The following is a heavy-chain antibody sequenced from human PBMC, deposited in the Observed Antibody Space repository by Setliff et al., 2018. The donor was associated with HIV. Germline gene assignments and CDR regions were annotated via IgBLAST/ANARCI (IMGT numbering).Heavy chain of an antibody. J-gene: IGHJ5*02. D-gene: IGHD1-1*01. CDR3: AQDRHWNPNWFDP. CDR2: ISYSGDNT. V-gene: IGHV3-23*01. Sequence: QPGGSLRLSCAASGFSFSSSAMSWVRQAPGKGLEWVSSISYSGDNTYYAGSLKGRFTISRDNSKNTLYLLVNSARAEDTGVYYCAQDRHWNPNWFDPWGQGTLVTVSS. CDR1: GFSFSSSA.